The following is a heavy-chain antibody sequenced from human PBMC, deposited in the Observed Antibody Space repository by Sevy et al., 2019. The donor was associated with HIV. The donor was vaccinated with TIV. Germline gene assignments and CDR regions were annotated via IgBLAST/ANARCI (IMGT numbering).Heavy chain of an antibody. CDR2: ISSSGSTI. D-gene: IGHD3-10*01. V-gene: IGHV3-48*03. CDR1: GFTFSSYE. CDR3: AREGIGRGWFDP. J-gene: IGHJ5*02. Sequence: GGSLRLSCAASGFTFSSYEMNWVRQAPGKGLEWVSYISSSGSTIYYADSVKGRFTISRDNAKNSLYLQMNSLRAEDTAVYYWAREGIGRGWFDPWGQGTLVTVSS.